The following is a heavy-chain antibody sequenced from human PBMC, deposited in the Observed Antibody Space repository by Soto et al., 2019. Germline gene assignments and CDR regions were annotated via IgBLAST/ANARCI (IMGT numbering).Heavy chain of an antibody. CDR1: GGSISSYY. D-gene: IGHD2-15*01. Sequence: SETLSLTCTVSGGSISSYYWSWIRQPPGKGLEWIGYIYYSGSTNYNPSLKSRVTISVDTSKNQFSLNLSSVTAADTAVYYCARDCSGGRCYSVWFDPWAQGTLVTVSS. CDR2: IYYSGST. J-gene: IGHJ5*02. V-gene: IGHV4-59*01. CDR3: ARDCSGGRCYSVWFDP.